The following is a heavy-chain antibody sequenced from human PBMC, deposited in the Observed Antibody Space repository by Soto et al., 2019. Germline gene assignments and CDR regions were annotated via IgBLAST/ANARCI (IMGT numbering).Heavy chain of an antibody. CDR1: GASVNTFS. J-gene: IGHJ6*02. CDR3: AKDREECYNFYYGMDV. D-gene: IGHD3-3*01. Sequence: QVQLQESGPGLVKPSETLSLTCTVSGASVNTFSWSWIRQPAGKGLEWIGRIYTSASTNYSPSLKGRLTLSVDTSKNQVSLKLTSVTAADTAIYYCAKDREECYNFYYGMDVWGQGATVTVSS. V-gene: IGHV4-4*07. CDR2: IYTSAST.